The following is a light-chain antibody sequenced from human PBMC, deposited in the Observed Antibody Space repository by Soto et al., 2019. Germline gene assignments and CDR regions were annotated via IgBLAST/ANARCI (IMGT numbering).Light chain of an antibody. CDR3: QQFSSYPRT. CDR1: QTVRNNY. CDR2: DAS. Sequence: EFVLTQSPGTLSLSPGERATLSCRASQTVRNNYLAWSQQKPGQAPRLLIYDASSRATGIPDRFSGGGSGTDFTLTISRLEPEDFAVYYCQQFSSYPRTFGGGTKVEIK. J-gene: IGKJ4*01. V-gene: IGKV3-20*01.